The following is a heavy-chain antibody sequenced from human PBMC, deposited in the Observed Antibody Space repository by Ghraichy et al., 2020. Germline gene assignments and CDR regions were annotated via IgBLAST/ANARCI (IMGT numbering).Heavy chain of an antibody. D-gene: IGHD3-16*01. J-gene: IGHJ4*02. CDR2: IYTSGST. CDR3: ARLYIENRWGYFDY. V-gene: IGHV4-4*09. CDR1: GGSISSYY. Sequence: TLSLTCTVSGGSISSYYWSWIRQPPGKGLEWIGYIYTSGSTNYNPSLKSRVTISVDTSKNQFSLKLSSVTAADTAVYYCARLYIENRWGYFDYWGQGTLVTVSS.